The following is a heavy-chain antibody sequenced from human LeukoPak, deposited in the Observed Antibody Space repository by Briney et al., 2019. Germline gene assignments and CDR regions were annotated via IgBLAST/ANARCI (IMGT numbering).Heavy chain of an antibody. CDR1: GYPFTSYW. CDR2: IYPGDSDT. CDR3: VRLSSRSCDY. Sequence: GASLKISCKASGYPFTSYWIGWVRRVPGKGVEWMGIIYPGDSDTRYSPSFQGQVTISVDESISSASLQWSFLKASDTGMYYCVRLSSRSCDYWGQGTLVTVAS. J-gene: IGHJ4*02. D-gene: IGHD2-2*01. V-gene: IGHV5-51*01.